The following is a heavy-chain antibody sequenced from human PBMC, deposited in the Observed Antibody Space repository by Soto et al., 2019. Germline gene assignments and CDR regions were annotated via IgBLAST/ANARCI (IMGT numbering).Heavy chain of an antibody. CDR1: GYTFTSYG. CDR3: ARGGKAYYYDSSGYYYVSDY. V-gene: IGHV1-18*01. D-gene: IGHD3-22*01. CDR2: ISAYNGNT. J-gene: IGHJ4*02. Sequence: QVQLVQSGAEVKKPGASVKVSCKASGYTFTSYGISWVRQAPGQGLEWMGWISAYNGNTNYAQKLQGRVTMTTDTSTSTAYMELRSLRSDDTAVYYCARGGKAYYYDSSGYYYVSDYWGQGTLVTVSS.